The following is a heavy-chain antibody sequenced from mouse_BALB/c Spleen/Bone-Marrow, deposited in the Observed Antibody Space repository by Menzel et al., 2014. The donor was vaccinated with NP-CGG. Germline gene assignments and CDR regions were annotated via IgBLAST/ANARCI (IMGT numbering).Heavy chain of an antibody. J-gene: IGHJ4*01. D-gene: IGHD2-1*01. CDR1: GYTFTSYW. CDR3: TRAGNYGNYYAMDY. CDR2: IYPSDSYT. V-gene: IGHV1-69*02. Sequence: VQLQQSGAGLVRPGASVKLSCKASGYTFTSYWINWVKQRPGQGLEWIGNIYPSDSYTNYNQKFKDKATLTVDKSSSTAYMQLSSPTSEDSAVYFCTRAGNYGNYYAMDYRGQGTSVTVSS.